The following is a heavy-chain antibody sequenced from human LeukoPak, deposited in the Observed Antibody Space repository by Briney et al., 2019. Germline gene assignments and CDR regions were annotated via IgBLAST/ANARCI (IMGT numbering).Heavy chain of an antibody. CDR3: AKQIAARPGYYGMDV. J-gene: IGHJ6*02. Sequence: PGGSLRLSCAAPGFTVGSNYLSWVRQAPGKGLEWVSIIYSGGITFYADSVKGRFTISRHNSKNTLYLQMNSLRAEDTAVYYCAKQIAARPGYYGMDVWGQGTTVTVSS. D-gene: IGHD6-6*01. V-gene: IGHV3-53*01. CDR2: IYSGGIT. CDR1: GFTVGSNY.